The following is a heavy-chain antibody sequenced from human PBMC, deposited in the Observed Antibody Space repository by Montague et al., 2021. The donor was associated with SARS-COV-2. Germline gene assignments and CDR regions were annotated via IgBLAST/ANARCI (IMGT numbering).Heavy chain of an antibody. Sequence: SETLSLTCSVSGGSVRSGSYYWSWIRQPPGKGLQWTGNVLYTGVTSFNPSLKSRLTMSVDSSKNEFSLNLRSVTAADTAVYYCAMTAVIRYQYYFDNWGQGTVVAVSS. V-gene: IGHV4-61*01. CDR3: AMTAVIRYQYYFDN. J-gene: IGHJ4*02. D-gene: IGHD3-16*02. CDR1: GGSVRSGSYY. CDR2: VLYTGVT.